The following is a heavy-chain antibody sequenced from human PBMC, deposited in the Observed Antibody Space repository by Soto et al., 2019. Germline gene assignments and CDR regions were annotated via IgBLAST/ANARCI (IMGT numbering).Heavy chain of an antibody. CDR2: IIPIFGTA. V-gene: IGHV1-69*06. D-gene: IGHD2-15*01. J-gene: IGHJ4*02. CDR3: ARGPSRGYCSGGSCHFDY. CDR1: GGTFSSYA. Sequence: ASVKVSCKASGGTFSSYAISWVRQAPGQGLEWMGGIIPIFGTANYAQKFQGRVTITADKSTSTAYMELSSLRSEDTAVYYCARGPSRGYCSGGSCHFDYWGQGTLVTVSS.